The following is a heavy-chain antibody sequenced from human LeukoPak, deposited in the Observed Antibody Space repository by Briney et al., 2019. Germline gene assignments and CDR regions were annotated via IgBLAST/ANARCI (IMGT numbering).Heavy chain of an antibody. J-gene: IGHJ4*02. Sequence: PSETLSLTCTVSSGSISTSNYYWGWVRQPPGKALEWIGNILYSGSTYYSPSLKSRVTISVDTSKNQFSLKLSSVTAADTAVYYCARAAYCGGDYYSDLDYWGQGTLVTVSS. D-gene: IGHD2-21*02. CDR2: ILYSGST. V-gene: IGHV4-39*07. CDR1: SGSISTSNYY. CDR3: ARAAYCGGDYYSDLDY.